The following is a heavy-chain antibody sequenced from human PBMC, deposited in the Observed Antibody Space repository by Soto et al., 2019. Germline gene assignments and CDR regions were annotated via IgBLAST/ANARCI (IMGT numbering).Heavy chain of an antibody. CDR1: GFTFSSYA. CDR3: AKDLVGSNADYFDY. D-gene: IGHD2-15*01. CDR2: TSSSGGST. J-gene: IGHJ4*02. Sequence: GGSLRLSCAASGFTFSSYAMSWVRQAPGKGMEWVAATSSSGGSTYYADSVKGRFTISRDNSKNTLYLQMNSLRAEDAAVYYCAKDLVGSNADYFDYWGQGTLVTSPQ. V-gene: IGHV3-23*01.